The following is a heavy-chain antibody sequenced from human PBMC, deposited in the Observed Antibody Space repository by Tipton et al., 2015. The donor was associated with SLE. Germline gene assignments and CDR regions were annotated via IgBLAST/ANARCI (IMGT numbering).Heavy chain of an antibody. CDR1: GFDFSSYS. CDR2: ISNNGGNP. CDR3: ARIKSGVVPIDAFDV. Sequence: SLRLSCAASGFDFSSYSMHWVRQTPGKGLEYVSAISNNGGNPYYANSVKGRFTISRGNSKKTLYLQMISLRAEDTAAYFCARIKSGVVPIDAFDVWGQGTMVTVS. V-gene: IGHV3-64*01. D-gene: IGHD3-3*01. J-gene: IGHJ3*01.